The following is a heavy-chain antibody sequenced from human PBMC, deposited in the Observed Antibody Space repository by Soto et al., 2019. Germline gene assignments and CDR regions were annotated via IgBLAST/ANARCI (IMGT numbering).Heavy chain of an antibody. V-gene: IGHV5-51*01. J-gene: IGHJ3*02. CDR3: ASCPPAVPDAFDI. CDR2: IYPGDSDT. D-gene: IGHD2-2*01. Sequence: GESLKISCKGSGYSFTSYRIGWVRQMPGKGLEWMGIIYPGDSDTRYSPSFQGQVTISADKSISTAYLQWSSLKASDTAMYYCASCPPAVPDAFDIWGQGTMVTVSS. CDR1: GYSFTSYR.